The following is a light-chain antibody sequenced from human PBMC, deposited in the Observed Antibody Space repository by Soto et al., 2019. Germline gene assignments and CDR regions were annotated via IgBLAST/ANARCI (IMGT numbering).Light chain of an antibody. Sequence: QSVLTQPASLSGSPGQSITISCTGTSSDVGGYNYVSWYQQHPGKAPRLMFYGVSNRPLGVSYRFSGSKSGNTASLTISGLQSEDEADYYCNSYASVNSPVLFGGGTKLTVL. CDR2: GVS. J-gene: IGLJ2*01. V-gene: IGLV2-14*03. CDR1: SSDVGGYNY. CDR3: NSYASVNSPVL.